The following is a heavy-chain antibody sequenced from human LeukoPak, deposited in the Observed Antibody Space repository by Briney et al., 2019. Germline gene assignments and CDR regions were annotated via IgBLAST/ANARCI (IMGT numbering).Heavy chain of an antibody. CDR1: GFTFDDYA. CDR2: ISRNSGSI. V-gene: IGHV3-9*01. J-gene: IGHJ1*01. Sequence: GGSLRLSCAASGFTFDDYAMHWVRQAPGKGLEWVSGISRNSGSIGYADSVKGRFTISRDNAKNSLYLQMNSLRAEDTALYYCAKDSGSYSEYFQHWGQGTLVTVSS. CDR3: AKDSGSYSEYFQH. D-gene: IGHD1-26*01.